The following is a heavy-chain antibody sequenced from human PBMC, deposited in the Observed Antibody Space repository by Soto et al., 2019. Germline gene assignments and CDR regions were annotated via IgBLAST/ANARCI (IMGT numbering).Heavy chain of an antibody. J-gene: IGHJ4*02. CDR1: GGSVSNSNYY. CDR2: VYYRGRS. V-gene: IGHV4-39*01. Sequence: SETLSLTCTVSGGSVSNSNYYWGWIRQSPGKGLEWIGSVYYRGRSYSKSSVKSRVTISVDTSKNQFSLNLNSVTASDTAVYYCVSQRTSVLTQAYFDYWGPGALVSVSS. D-gene: IGHD2-8*01. CDR3: VSQRTSVLTQAYFDY.